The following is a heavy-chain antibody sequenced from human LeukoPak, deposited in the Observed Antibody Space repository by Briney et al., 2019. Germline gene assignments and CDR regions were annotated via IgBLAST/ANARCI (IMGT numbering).Heavy chain of an antibody. Sequence: GGSLRLSCAASGFTFSSYGMHWVRQAPGKGLEWVAVIWYDGSNKYYGDSVKGRFTISRDNSKNTLYLQMNSLRAEDTAVYYCARERAAVAGTGGMDVWGQGTTVTVSS. CDR1: GFTFSSYG. V-gene: IGHV3-33*01. CDR3: ARERAAVAGTGGMDV. J-gene: IGHJ6*02. D-gene: IGHD6-19*01. CDR2: IWYDGSNK.